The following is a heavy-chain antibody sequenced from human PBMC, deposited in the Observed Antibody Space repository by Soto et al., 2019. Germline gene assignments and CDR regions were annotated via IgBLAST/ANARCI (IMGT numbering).Heavy chain of an antibody. CDR3: AREFVWVAAAGIYWYFDL. CDR2: IYHSGST. V-gene: IGHV4-4*02. J-gene: IGHJ2*01. CDR1: GGSISSSNW. Sequence: QVQLQESGPGLVKPSGTLSLTCAVSGGSISSSNWWSWVRQPPGKGLEWIGEIYHSGSTNYNPSLMSRATISVAKSKNQFSRKRSSVTAADTAVYYFAREFVWVAAAGIYWYFDLWGRGTLVIVSS. D-gene: IGHD6-13*01.